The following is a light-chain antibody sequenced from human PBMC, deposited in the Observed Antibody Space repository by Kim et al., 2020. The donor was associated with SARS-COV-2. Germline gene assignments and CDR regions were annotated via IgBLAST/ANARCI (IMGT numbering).Light chain of an antibody. Sequence: LSPGERATLSGRASRNIGRYLAWYQQKSGQAPRLLIYDIFNRAAGIPVRFSGSGSGTDFTLTISSLEPEDFAVYYCQQHSSWPVTFGGGTKVDIK. V-gene: IGKV3-11*01. CDR3: QQHSSWPVT. J-gene: IGKJ4*01. CDR2: DIF. CDR1: RNIGRY.